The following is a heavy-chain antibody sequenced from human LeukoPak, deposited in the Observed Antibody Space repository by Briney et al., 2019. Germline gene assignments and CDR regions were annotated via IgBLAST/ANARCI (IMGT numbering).Heavy chain of an antibody. D-gene: IGHD4-23*01. CDR1: GFTFSSYA. V-gene: IGHV3-7*01. Sequence: GGSLRLSCAASGFTFSSYAMHWVRQAPGKGLEWVANIKADGSEKYYVDSVKGRFTISRDNAKNSLHLQMNSLSVEDTAVYYCASTNSLDYWGQGTLVTVPS. J-gene: IGHJ4*02. CDR3: ASTNSLDY. CDR2: IKADGSEK.